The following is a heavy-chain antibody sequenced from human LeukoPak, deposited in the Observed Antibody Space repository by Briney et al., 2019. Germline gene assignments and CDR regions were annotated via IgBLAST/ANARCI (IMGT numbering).Heavy chain of an antibody. Sequence: SEALSLTCTVSGGSISSYYWSWIRQPPGKGLEWIGYIYYSGSTNYSPSLKSRVTISVDTSKNQFSLKLSSVTAADTAVYYCARSSAAGTCFDYWGQGTLVTVSS. CDR1: GGSISSYY. CDR3: ARSSAAGTCFDY. D-gene: IGHD6-13*01. V-gene: IGHV4-59*01. J-gene: IGHJ4*02. CDR2: IYYSGST.